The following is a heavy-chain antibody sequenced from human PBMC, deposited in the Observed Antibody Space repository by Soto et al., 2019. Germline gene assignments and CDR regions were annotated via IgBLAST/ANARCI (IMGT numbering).Heavy chain of an antibody. CDR3: AKDLLKQLKVSYYYYSMDV. Sequence: QVQLVESGGGVVQPGRSLRLSCAASGFSFSTYGMHWVRQAPGKGLEWVAVISYDGRNTYYAESVEGRFTISRDSSKNTLYLQMNPLRAEDTAVYYCAKDLLKQLKVSYYYYSMDVWGQGTTVTVSS. CDR1: GFSFSTYG. CDR2: ISYDGRNT. V-gene: IGHV3-30*18. J-gene: IGHJ6*02.